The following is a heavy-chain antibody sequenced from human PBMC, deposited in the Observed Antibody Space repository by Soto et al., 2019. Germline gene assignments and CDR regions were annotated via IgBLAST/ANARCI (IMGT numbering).Heavy chain of an antibody. V-gene: IGHV3-48*02. CDR2: ISSSSSTI. CDR3: ARDSTLPIFGVVTPTPDY. CDR1: GFTFSSYS. D-gene: IGHD3-3*01. Sequence: GGSLRLSCAASGFTFSSYSMNWVRQAPGKGLEWVSYISSSSSTIYYADSVKGRFTISRDNAKNSLYLQMNSLRDEDTAVYYCARDSTLPIFGVVTPTPDYWGQGTLVTVSS. J-gene: IGHJ4*02.